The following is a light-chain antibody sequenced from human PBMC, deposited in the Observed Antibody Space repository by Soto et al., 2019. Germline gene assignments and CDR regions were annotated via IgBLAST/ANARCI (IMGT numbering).Light chain of an antibody. CDR3: CSYAGSYTFV. J-gene: IGLJ2*01. CDR2: DVS. Sequence: QSALTQPRSVSGSPGQSVTISCTGTSSDVGGYKYVSWYQQHPGKAPKVMIYDVSKRPSGVPGRFSGSKSGNTASLTISGLQAEDEADYYCCSYAGSYTFVFGGGTKLTVL. CDR1: SSDVGGYKY. V-gene: IGLV2-11*01.